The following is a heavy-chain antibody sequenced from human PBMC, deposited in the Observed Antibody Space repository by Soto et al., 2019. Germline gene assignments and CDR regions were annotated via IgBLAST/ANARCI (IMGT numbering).Heavy chain of an antibody. CDR1: GFTFSSYG. Sequence: QVQLVESGGGVVQPGRFLRLSCAAPGFTFSSYGMHWVRQAPGKGLEWVAVISYDGSNKYYADSVKGRFTISRDNSKNTLYLQMNCLRAEDTAVYYCAKDNRMGSSSWSPPSFDPWGQGTLVTVSS. V-gene: IGHV3-30*18. CDR2: ISYDGSNK. J-gene: IGHJ5*02. CDR3: AKDNRMGSSSWSPPSFDP. D-gene: IGHD6-13*01.